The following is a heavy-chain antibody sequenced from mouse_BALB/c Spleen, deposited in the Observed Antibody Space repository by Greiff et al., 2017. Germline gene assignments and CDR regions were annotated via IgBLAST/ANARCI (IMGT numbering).Heavy chain of an antibody. V-gene: IGHV4-1*02. CDR2: INPDSSTI. D-gene: IGHD2-4*01. Sequence: EVKLQESGGGLVQPGGSLKLSCAASGFAFSRYWMSWVRQAPGKGLEWIGEINPDSSTINYTPSLKDKFIISRDNAKNTLYLQMSKVRSEDTALYYCAIVYYEYDGYYAMDYWGQGTSVTVSS. CDR3: AIVYYEYDGYYAMDY. J-gene: IGHJ4*01. CDR1: GFAFSRYW.